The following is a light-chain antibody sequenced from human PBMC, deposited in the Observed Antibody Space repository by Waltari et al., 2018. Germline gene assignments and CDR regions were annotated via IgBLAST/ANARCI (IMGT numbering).Light chain of an antibody. J-gene: IGLJ2*01. CDR1: ISDVGDYDY. Sequence: QSALTQPPSPSGSPGQSVTISCTGPISDVGDYDYVSCDHQHPGKAPKVMIYEVNKRPSGVPDRFSGSKSSSTASLAVSGLQADDEAAYYCSSYAGSNTVVFGGGTKLTVL. CDR2: EVN. CDR3: SSYAGSNTVV. V-gene: IGLV2-8*01.